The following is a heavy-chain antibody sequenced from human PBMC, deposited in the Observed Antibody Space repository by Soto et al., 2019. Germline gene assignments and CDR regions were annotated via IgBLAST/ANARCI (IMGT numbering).Heavy chain of an antibody. CDR3: ARYYYDSSGYYYGWLHP. Sequence: LSLTCTVSGDSISTYYWSWIRQPPGKGLEWIAYIYYTGNTYYNPSLKSRVTISMDTSKNQFSLKLSSVTAADTAVYYCARYYYDSSGYYYGWLHPSGPGTLVTVST. J-gene: IGHJ5*02. CDR2: IYYTGNT. CDR1: GDSISTYY. V-gene: IGHV4-59*01. D-gene: IGHD3-22*01.